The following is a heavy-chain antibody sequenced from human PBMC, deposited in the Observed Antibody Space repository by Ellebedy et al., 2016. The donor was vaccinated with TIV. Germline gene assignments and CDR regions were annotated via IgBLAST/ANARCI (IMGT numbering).Heavy chain of an antibody. CDR2: ISWNSGNI. J-gene: IGHJ4*02. V-gene: IGHV3-9*01. CDR1: GFTFDDYA. CDR3: ARDNGFGELLWGGMDV. D-gene: IGHD3-10*01. Sequence: SLKISCAASGFTFDDYAMHWVRQAPGKGLEWVPSISWNSGNIGYADSVKGRFTISRDNAKNSLYLQMNSLRAEDTALYYCARDNGFGELLWGGMDVWGQGTLVTVSS.